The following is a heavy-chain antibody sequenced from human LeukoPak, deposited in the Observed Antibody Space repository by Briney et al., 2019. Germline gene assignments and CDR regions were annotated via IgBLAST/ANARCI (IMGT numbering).Heavy chain of an antibody. CDR3: ARRRSIVVVPAAMSPVFDP. D-gene: IGHD2-2*01. Sequence: SETLSLTRTVSGGSLSRSSYYGGWIRQPPGKGLGWIGSIYYSGSTYYNPSLKSRVTISVDTSKNQFSLKLSSVTAADTAVYYCARRRSIVVVPAAMSPVFDPWGQGTLVTVSS. V-gene: IGHV4-39*01. CDR1: GGSLSRSSYY. J-gene: IGHJ5*02. CDR2: IYYSGST.